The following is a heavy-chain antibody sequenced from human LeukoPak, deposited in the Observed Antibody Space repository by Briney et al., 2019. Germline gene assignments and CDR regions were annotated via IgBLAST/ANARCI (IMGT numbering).Heavy chain of an antibody. Sequence: GGSLRLSCAASGFTFASCAMSWVRQAPGKRLEWISSISSSGGSTYYADSVKGRFTISRDNSKNTLYLQVNSLRAEDTAVYYCAKSLAAARDYWGQGTLVTVSS. J-gene: IGHJ4*02. CDR2: ISSSGGST. V-gene: IGHV3-23*01. CDR1: GFTFASCA. D-gene: IGHD6-13*01. CDR3: AKSLAAARDY.